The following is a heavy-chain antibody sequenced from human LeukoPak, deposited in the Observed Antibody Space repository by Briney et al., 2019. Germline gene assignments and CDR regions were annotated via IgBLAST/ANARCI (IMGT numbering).Heavy chain of an antibody. J-gene: IGHJ4*02. Sequence: GGSLRLSCAASGFTFKLYWMHWVRQVPGKRPVWVSRINDDGSDTIYADSVRGRFTISRDNAKNSLYLQMNSLRAEDTAVYYCARWPYSSSYYFDYWGQGTLVTVSS. D-gene: IGHD6-6*01. CDR2: INDDGSDT. CDR1: GFTFKLYW. V-gene: IGHV3-74*01. CDR3: ARWPYSSSYYFDY.